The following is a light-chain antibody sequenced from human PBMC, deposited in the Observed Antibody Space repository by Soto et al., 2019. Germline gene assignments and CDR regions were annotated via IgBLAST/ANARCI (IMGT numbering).Light chain of an antibody. V-gene: IGLV2-14*01. CDR2: EVS. CDR1: SSDVGGYDY. J-gene: IGLJ1*01. Sequence: QSVLTQPASVSGSPGQSITISCTGTSSDVGGYDYVSWYQLHPGKAPKLMIYEVSNRPSGISNRFSGSKSGNTASLTISGLQAEDEADYYCSSCTSSNSLYVFGTG. CDR3: SSCTSSNSLYV.